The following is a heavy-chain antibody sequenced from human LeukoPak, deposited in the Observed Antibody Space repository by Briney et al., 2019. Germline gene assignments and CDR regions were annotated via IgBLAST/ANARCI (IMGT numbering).Heavy chain of an antibody. CDR1: GGSIGSYF. CDR3: AWAGSTSPLFRY. Sequence: SETLSLTCTVSGGSIGSYFWSWIRQPPGKGLEWIGYIYYSGSINYSPSLKSRVTISVDTSKNQFSLKLSSVTAADTAVYYCAWAGSTSPLFRYWGQGTLVTVSP. J-gene: IGHJ4*02. CDR2: IYYSGSI. D-gene: IGHD2-2*01. V-gene: IGHV4-59*12.